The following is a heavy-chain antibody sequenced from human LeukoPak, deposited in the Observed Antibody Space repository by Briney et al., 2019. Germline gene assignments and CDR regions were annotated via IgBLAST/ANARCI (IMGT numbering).Heavy chain of an antibody. D-gene: IGHD3-16*02. CDR1: GGTFSSYA. Sequence: SVKVSCKASGGTFSSYAISWVRQAPGQGLEWMGRIIPIFGTANYAQKFQGRVTITTDESTSTAYMELSSLRSKDTAVYYCASPNEYDYVWGSYRFDYWGQGTLVAVSS. V-gene: IGHV1-69*05. CDR3: ASPNEYDYVWGSYRFDY. J-gene: IGHJ4*02. CDR2: IIPIFGTA.